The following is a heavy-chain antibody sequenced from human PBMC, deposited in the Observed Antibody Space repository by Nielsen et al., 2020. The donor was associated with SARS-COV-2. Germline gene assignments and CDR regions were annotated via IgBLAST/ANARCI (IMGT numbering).Heavy chain of an antibody. CDR2: MNPNSGNT. D-gene: IGHD3-10*01. J-gene: IGHJ5*02. V-gene: IGHV1-8*01. Sequence: ASVKVSCKASGYTFTSYDINWVRQATGQGLEWMGWMNPNSGNTGYAQKFQGRVTMTRNTSISTAYMELSSLRSEYTAVYYCARGGITMGWFDPWGQGTLVTVSS. CDR1: GYTFTSYD. CDR3: ARGGITMGWFDP.